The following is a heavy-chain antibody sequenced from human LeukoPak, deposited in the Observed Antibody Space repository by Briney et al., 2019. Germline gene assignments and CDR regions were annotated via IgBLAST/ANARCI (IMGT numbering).Heavy chain of an antibody. V-gene: IGHV5-51*01. J-gene: IGHJ4*02. CDR1: GYSFTSYW. CDR3: ATPSYYYDSSGYHYDVYYFDY. CDR2: IYPGDSDT. Sequence: GESRKISCKGSGYSFTSYWIGWVRQMPGKGLEWMGIIYPGDSDTRYSPSFQGQVTISADKSISTAYLQWSSLKASDTAMYYCATPSYYYDSSGYHYDVYYFDYWGQGTLVTVSS. D-gene: IGHD3-22*01.